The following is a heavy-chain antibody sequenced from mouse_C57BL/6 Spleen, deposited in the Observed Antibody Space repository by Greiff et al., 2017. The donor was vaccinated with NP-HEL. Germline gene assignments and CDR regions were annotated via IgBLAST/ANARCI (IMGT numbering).Heavy chain of an antibody. J-gene: IGHJ4*01. CDR3: ARSGYYYGSSTYYYAMDY. Sequence: QVQLQQPGTELVKPGASVKLSCKASGYTFTSYWMHWVKQRPGQGLEWIGNINPSNGGTNYNEKFKSQATLTVDKSSSTAYMQLSSLTSEDSAVYYCARSGYYYGSSTYYYAMDYWGQGTSVTVSS. D-gene: IGHD1-1*01. CDR2: INPSNGGT. CDR1: GYTFTSYW. V-gene: IGHV1-53*01.